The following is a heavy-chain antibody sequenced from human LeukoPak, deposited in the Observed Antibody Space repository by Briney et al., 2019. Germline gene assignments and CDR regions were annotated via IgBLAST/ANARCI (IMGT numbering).Heavy chain of an antibody. CDR2: ISGSGGST. CDR1: GFTFSSYA. CDR3: AKGTLHAYCGGDCYPAALDY. V-gene: IGHV3-23*01. J-gene: IGHJ4*02. Sequence: GGSLRLSCAASGFTFSSYAMSWVRQAPGKGLEWVSAISGSGGSTYYADSVKGRFTISRDNSKNTLYLQMNSLRAEDTAVYYCAKGTLHAYCGGDCYPAALDYWGQGTLVTVSS. D-gene: IGHD2-21*02.